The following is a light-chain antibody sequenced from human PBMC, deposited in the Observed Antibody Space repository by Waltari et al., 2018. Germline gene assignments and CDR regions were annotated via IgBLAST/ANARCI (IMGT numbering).Light chain of an antibody. CDR3: SSYTSISTLV. CDR2: DVN. V-gene: IGLV2-14*03. Sequence: QSALTQPASVSGSPGQSITISCTGTSSDVGGYNFVSWYQQHPGKAPKLMIYDVNNRPSGVSKRFSGSKSGNTASLTISGLQAEDEADYYCSSYTSISTLVFGTGTKVTVL. CDR1: SSDVGGYNF. J-gene: IGLJ1*01.